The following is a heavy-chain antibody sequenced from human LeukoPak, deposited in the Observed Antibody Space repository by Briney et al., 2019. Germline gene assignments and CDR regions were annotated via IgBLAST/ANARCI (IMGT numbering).Heavy chain of an antibody. CDR3: ARGLDSSGYHSFYWYFDL. D-gene: IGHD3-22*01. CDR1: GGSISSYY. V-gene: IGHV4-59*08. CDR2: IYYSGST. Sequence: PSETLSLTCTVSGGSISSYYWSWLRQPPGKGLEWNGYIYYSGSTNYNPSLKSRVTISVDTSKNQFSLKLSSVTAGDTAVYYWARGLDSSGYHSFYWYFDLWGRGTLVTVSS. J-gene: IGHJ2*01.